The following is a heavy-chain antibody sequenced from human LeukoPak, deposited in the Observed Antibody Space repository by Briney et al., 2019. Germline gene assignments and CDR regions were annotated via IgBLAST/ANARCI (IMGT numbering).Heavy chain of an antibody. Sequence: PGGSLRLSCAASGFTVSSNYMNWVRQAPGKGLEWVSIIYSGGSTFYADSVKGRFTISRDNSKNTLFLQMNSLRAEDTAVYYCARSNDAFDIWGQGTRVTVSS. CDR3: ARSNDAFDI. D-gene: IGHD5/OR15-5a*01. V-gene: IGHV3-53*01. CDR1: GFTVSSNY. CDR2: IYSGGST. J-gene: IGHJ3*02.